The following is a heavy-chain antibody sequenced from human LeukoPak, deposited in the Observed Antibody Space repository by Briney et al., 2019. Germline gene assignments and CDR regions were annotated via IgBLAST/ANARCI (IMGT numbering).Heavy chain of an antibody. D-gene: IGHD5-24*01. CDR3: ARDRSPVEMATIGGWFDP. J-gene: IGHJ5*02. Sequence: GASVKVSCKASGYTFTSYYMHWVRQAPGQGLEWMGIINPSGGSTSYAQKFQGRATMTRDTSTSTAYMELSSLRSEDTAVYYCARDRSPVEMATIGGWFDPWGQGTLVTVSS. V-gene: IGHV1-46*01. CDR2: INPSGGST. CDR1: GYTFTSYY.